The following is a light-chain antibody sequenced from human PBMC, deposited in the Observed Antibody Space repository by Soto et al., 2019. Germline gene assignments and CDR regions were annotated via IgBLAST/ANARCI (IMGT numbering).Light chain of an antibody. CDR1: QSISNW. CDR2: KAS. CDR3: QQYQSFPYT. J-gene: IGKJ2*01. V-gene: IGKV1-5*03. Sequence: DIQMTQSPSTLSASVGDRVTITCQASQSISNWLAWYQQKPGKAPYLLIYKASRLESGVPSRFSGSTSGTEFTLTISSLQPDDFATYYCQQYQSFPYTFGQGTKLEIK.